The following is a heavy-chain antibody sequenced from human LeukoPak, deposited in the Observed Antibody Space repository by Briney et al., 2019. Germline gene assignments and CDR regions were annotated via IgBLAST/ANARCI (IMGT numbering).Heavy chain of an antibody. D-gene: IGHD3-3*01. V-gene: IGHV3-30*02. J-gene: IGHJ1*01. CDR1: GFTFSSYG. CDR2: IRYDRSNK. CDR3: AKDRAIYDFWSGYGYFQH. Sequence: GGSLRLSCAASGFTFSSYGMHWVRQAPGKGLEWVAFIRYDRSNKYYADSVKGRFTISRDNSKNTLYLQMNSLRAEDTAVYYCAKDRAIYDFWSGYGYFQHWGQGTLVTVS.